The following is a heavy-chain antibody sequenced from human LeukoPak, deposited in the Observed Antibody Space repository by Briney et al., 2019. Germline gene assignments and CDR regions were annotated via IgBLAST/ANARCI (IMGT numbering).Heavy chain of an antibody. CDR3: ARPSLDSSGSGTGYFDL. Sequence: SETLSLTCTVSGGSISSSSYYWSWIRQPAGKGLEWIGRIYTSGSTNYNPSLKSRVTISVDTSKNQFSLKLSSVTAADTAVYYCARPSLDSSGSGTGYFDLWGRGTLVTVSS. D-gene: IGHD3-22*01. CDR1: GGSISSSSYY. V-gene: IGHV4-61*02. J-gene: IGHJ2*01. CDR2: IYTSGST.